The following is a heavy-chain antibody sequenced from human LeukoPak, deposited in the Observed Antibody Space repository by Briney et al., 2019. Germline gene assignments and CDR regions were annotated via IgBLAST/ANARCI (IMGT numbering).Heavy chain of an antibody. CDR1: GFTFSSYG. J-gene: IGHJ4*02. Sequence: GGSLRLSCAASGFTFSSYGMHWVRQAPGKWLEWVAFIRYDGSNKYYADSVKGRFTISRDNSKNTLYLQMNSLRAEDTAVYYCAKDPQKWECYFDYWGQGTLVTVSS. CDR3: AKDPQKWECYFDY. CDR2: IRYDGSNK. V-gene: IGHV3-30*02. D-gene: IGHD1-26*01.